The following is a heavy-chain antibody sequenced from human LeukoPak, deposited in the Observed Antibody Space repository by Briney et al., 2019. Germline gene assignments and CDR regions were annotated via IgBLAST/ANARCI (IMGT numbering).Heavy chain of an antibody. CDR1: GGSISSYY. CDR3: ARVSSVTGTWVPYYYYYMDV. J-gene: IGHJ6*03. Sequence: SETLSLTCTVSGGSISSYYWSWIRQPPVKGLEWIGYIYYSGSTNYNPSLKRRVTISVDTSKNQFSLKLSSVTAADTAVYYCARVSSVTGTWVPYYYYYMDVWGKGTTVTVSS. D-gene: IGHD1-26*01. CDR2: IYYSGST. V-gene: IGHV4-59*12.